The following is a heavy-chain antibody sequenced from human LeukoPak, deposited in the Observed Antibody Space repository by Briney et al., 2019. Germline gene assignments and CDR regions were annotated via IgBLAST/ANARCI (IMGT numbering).Heavy chain of an antibody. CDR2: TSGSGGTT. J-gene: IGHJ4*02. V-gene: IGHV3-23*01. CDR3: AKVATWTYFDS. Sequence: PGGSLRLSCAASGFTFSNYAMGWVRQAPGKGLEWVSATSGSGGTTYYADSVKGRFTISRDNSKNTLYLQMNSLRAEDTAVYYCAKVATWTYFDSWGQGTLVTVSP. D-gene: IGHD3/OR15-3a*01. CDR1: GFTFSNYA.